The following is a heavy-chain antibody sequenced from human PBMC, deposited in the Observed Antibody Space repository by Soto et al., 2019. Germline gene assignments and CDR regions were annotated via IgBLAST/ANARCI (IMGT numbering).Heavy chain of an antibody. CDR3: ARTKGSFSSSWSH. J-gene: IGHJ4*02. CDR2: ISWNSDTR. D-gene: IGHD6-13*01. V-gene: IGHV3-9*01. CDR1: GFTFDDYA. Sequence: DVQLVESGGGLVQPGRSLRLSCAASGFTFDDYAMHWVRQAPGKGLEWVSGISWNSDTRGYADSVKGRFTISRDNAKKSLYLQMDSLRAEDTALYYCARTKGSFSSSWSHWGQGTLVTVSS.